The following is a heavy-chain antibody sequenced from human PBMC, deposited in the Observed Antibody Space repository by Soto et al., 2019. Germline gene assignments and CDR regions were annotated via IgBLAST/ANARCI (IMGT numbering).Heavy chain of an antibody. D-gene: IGHD3-3*01. CDR1: GFTFSSYG. CDR2: ISYDGSNK. Sequence: QVQLVESGGGVVQPGRSLRLSCAASGFTFSSYGMHWVRQAPGKGLEWVAVISYDGSNKYYADSVKGRFTISRDNSKNTLYLQMNSLRAEDAAVYYCANALKEWLLYDYFDHWGQGTLVTVSS. J-gene: IGHJ4*02. CDR3: ANALKEWLLYDYFDH. V-gene: IGHV3-30*18.